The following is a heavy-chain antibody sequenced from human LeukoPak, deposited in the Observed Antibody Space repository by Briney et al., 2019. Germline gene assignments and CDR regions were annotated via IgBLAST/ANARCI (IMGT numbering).Heavy chain of an antibody. CDR3: ARDLGIVVQERAFDI. CDR1: GFTFSSYE. CDR2: ISSSGSTI. Sequence: GGSLRLSCAASGFTFSSYEMNWVRQAPGKGLEWVSYISSSGSTIYYADSVKGRFTISRDSAKNSLYLQMNSLRAEDTAVYYCARDLGIVVQERAFDIWGQGTMVTVSS. J-gene: IGHJ3*02. D-gene: IGHD2-2*03. V-gene: IGHV3-48*03.